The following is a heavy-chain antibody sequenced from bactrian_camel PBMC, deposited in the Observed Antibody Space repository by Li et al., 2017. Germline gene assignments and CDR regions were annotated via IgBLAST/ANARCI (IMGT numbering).Heavy chain of an antibody. D-gene: IGHD4*01. CDR2: IYNEGGLT. V-gene: IGHV3S32*01. Sequence: EVQLVESGGGSVEAGESLRLSCVGSDFGRYYMAWFREAPGRGREGVALIYNEGGLTTYEDSAKGRFSISLDSAKNTLYLQMNNLKLEDTATYYCVARAGSWYQKCVFWPADYPYWGQGTQVTVS. J-gene: IGHJ4*01. CDR1: DFGRYY. CDR3: VARAGSWYQKCVFWPADYPY.